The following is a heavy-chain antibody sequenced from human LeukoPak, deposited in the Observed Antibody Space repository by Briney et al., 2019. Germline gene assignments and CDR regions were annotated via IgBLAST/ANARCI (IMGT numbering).Heavy chain of an antibody. Sequence: ASVNVSCKASGCTFSSYAISWVRQAPGKGLEWMGGFYPEDGETIYAQELQGRVTMTKDTSTDTAYMELSSLRSEDTAVYYCATWYYYDSSDYYLADYWGQGTLVTVSS. D-gene: IGHD3-22*01. V-gene: IGHV1-24*01. CDR2: FYPEDGET. J-gene: IGHJ4*02. CDR1: GCTFSSYA. CDR3: ATWYYYDSSDYYLADY.